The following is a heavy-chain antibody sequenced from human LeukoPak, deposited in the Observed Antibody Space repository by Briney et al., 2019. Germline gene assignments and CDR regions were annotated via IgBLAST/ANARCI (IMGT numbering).Heavy chain of an antibody. D-gene: IGHD3-9*01. V-gene: IGHV1-18*01. Sequence: EASVKVSCKASGYTSTSYGISWVRQAPGQGLEWMGWISAYNGNTNYAQKLQGRVTMTTDTSTSTAYMELRSLRSDDTAVYYCARESELRYFDWLLYRASYFDYWGQGTLVTVSS. CDR3: ARESELRYFDWLLYRASYFDY. CDR1: GYTSTSYG. J-gene: IGHJ4*02. CDR2: ISAYNGNT.